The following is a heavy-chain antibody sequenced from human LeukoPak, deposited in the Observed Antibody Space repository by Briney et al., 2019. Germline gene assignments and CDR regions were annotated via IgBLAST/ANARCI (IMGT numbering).Heavy chain of an antibody. Sequence: PSETLSLTCTVFGGSISSYYWSWIRQPPGKGLEWIGYIYYSGSTNYNPSLKSRVTISVDTSKNQFSLKLSSVTAADTAVYYCARNRRSSGYLDAFDIWGQGTMVTVSS. CDR1: GGSISSYY. CDR2: IYYSGST. J-gene: IGHJ3*02. CDR3: ARNRRSSGYLDAFDI. D-gene: IGHD3-22*01. V-gene: IGHV4-59*08.